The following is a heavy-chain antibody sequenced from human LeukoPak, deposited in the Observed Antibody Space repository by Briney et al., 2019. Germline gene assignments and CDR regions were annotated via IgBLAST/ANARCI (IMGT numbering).Heavy chain of an antibody. J-gene: IGHJ4*02. V-gene: IGHV1-2*02. CDR2: INPNSGGT. CDR3: ARMAAMAFTDY. D-gene: IGHD5-18*01. Sequence: GASVKVSCKASGYTFTGYYMHWVRQAPGQGLEWMGWINPNSGGTNYAQKFQGRVTMTRDTSISTAYMELRSLRSDDTAVYYCARMAAMAFTDYWGQGTLVTVSS. CDR1: GYTFTGYY.